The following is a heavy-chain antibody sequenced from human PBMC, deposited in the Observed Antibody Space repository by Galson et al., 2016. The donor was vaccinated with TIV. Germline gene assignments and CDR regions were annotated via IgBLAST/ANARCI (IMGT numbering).Heavy chain of an antibody. V-gene: IGHV5-51*03. CDR2: VNPGGSII. CDR1: GYRFTSYW. D-gene: IGHD2-2*01. Sequence: QSGAEVKKPGESLKISCKASGYRFTSYWIAWVRQVPGKGLEWVGVVNPGGSIIRYSPPFQGQVTISSDKSINTAYLQWISLKASDTATYYCAREGRKYAGGDAFDIWGQGTMVTVSS. CDR3: AREGRKYAGGDAFDI. J-gene: IGHJ3*02.